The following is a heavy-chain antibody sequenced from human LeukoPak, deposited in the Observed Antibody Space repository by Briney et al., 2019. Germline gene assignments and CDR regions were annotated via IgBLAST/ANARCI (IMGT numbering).Heavy chain of an antibody. CDR1: GYTFTSNH. V-gene: IGHV1-46*01. CDR2: INPSGDST. D-gene: IGHD3-16*02. J-gene: IGHJ4*02. CDR3: ARGRLRLGELSPDVDY. Sequence: GASVKVSCKASGYTFTSNHIHCVRQAPGQGLEWMGVINPSGDSTSYAQKFQGRVTITADESTSTAYMELSSLRSEDTAVYYCARGRLRLGELSPDVDYWGQGTLVTVSS.